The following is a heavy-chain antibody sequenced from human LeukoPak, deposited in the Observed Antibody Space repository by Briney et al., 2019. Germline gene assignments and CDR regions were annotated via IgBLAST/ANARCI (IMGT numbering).Heavy chain of an antibody. CDR3: ARDAPYNWNDADYMDV. CDR2: IYHSGST. Sequence: SETLSLTCAVSGYSVSSGYYWGWIRQPPGKGLEWIGSIYHSGSTYYNPSLKSRVTISVDTSKNQFSLKLSSVTAADTAVYYCARDAPYNWNDADYMDVWGKGTTVTVSS. CDR1: GYSVSSGYY. J-gene: IGHJ6*03. V-gene: IGHV4-38-2*02. D-gene: IGHD1-1*01.